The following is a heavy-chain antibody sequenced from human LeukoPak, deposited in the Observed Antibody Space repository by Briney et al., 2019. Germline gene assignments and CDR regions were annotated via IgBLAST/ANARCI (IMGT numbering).Heavy chain of an antibody. J-gene: IGHJ4*02. CDR1: GGSISPYY. CDR2: IYYSGTT. V-gene: IGHV4-59*01. D-gene: IGHD2-15*01. Sequence: PSETLSLTCSVSGGSISPYYWSWIRQLPGEGLEWIGYIYYSGTTNYNPSLQSRVTISVATSKNQFSLKLSSVTAADTALYYCARDRASAGGFDYWGQGTLVTVSS. CDR3: ARDRASAGGFDY.